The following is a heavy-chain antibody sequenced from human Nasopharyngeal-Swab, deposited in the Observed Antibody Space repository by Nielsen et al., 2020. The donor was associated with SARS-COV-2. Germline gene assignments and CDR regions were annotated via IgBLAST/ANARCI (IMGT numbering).Heavy chain of an antibody. D-gene: IGHD3-22*01. CDR1: GGSFTGFY. Sequence: SETLSLTCSVSGGSFTGFYWNWIRQPPGKGLEWIGEINHNEKTNYNPSLMSRVIMSIDTSNNRVSLRLSSVTAADTAVYYCARRGYYYDSSVPPDYWGQGTLVTVSS. V-gene: IGHV4-34*01. CDR2: INHNEKT. CDR3: ARRGYYYDSSVPPDY. J-gene: IGHJ4*02.